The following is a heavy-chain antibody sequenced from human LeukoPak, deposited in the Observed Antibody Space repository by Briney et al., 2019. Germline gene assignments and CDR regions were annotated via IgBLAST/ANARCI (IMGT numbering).Heavy chain of an antibody. J-gene: IGHJ4*02. CDR2: IIPILGIA. CDR1: GGTFSSYA. Sequence: GASVKVSCKASGGTFSSYAISWVRQAPGQGLEWMGRIIPILGIANYAQKFQGRVTITADKSTSTAYMELSSLRSEDTAVYYCARSGDSSGYSPFPIDYWGQGTLVTVSS. V-gene: IGHV1-69*04. D-gene: IGHD3-22*01. CDR3: ARSGDSSGYSPFPIDY.